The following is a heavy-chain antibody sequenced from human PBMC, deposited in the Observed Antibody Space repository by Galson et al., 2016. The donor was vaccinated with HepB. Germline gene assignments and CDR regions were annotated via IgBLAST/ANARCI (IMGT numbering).Heavy chain of an antibody. CDR1: GFSVYV. D-gene: IGHD3-3*01. Sequence: SLRLSCAASGFSVYVMSWVRQAPGKGLEWVATFSGYDSSAFYADSVKGRFTIARDSSKKTFFLQMNSLRVDDPARYFGAKDLHYEIARSSSDFWRGLARRQSAGDSDMDVWGQGTTVIVSS. J-gene: IGHJ6*02. CDR2: FSGYDSSA. V-gene: IGHV3-23*01. CDR3: AKDLHYEIARSSSDFWRGLARRQSAGDSDMDV.